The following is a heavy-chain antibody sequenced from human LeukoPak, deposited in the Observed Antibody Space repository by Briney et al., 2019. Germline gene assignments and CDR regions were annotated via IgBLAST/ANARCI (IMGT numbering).Heavy chain of an antibody. CDR2: INPNSGGT. CDR3: ARVEVTIFGVVILDY. CDR1: GYTFTGYY. J-gene: IGHJ4*02. V-gene: IGHV1-2*02. D-gene: IGHD3-3*01. Sequence: ASVKVSCKASGYTFTGYYMHWVRQAPGQGLEWMGWINPNSGGTNYAQKFQGRVTMTRDTSISTAYMELSRLRSDDTAVYYCARVEVTIFGVVILDYWGQGTLVTVSS.